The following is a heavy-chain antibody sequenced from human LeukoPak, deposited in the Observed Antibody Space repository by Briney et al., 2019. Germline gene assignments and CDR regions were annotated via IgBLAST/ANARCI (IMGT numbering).Heavy chain of an antibody. J-gene: IGHJ2*01. V-gene: IGHV4-31*03. CDR1: GGSICTSTYY. CDR3: ARQFGSTRPYWYFDL. D-gene: IGHD3-10*01. CDR2: IHCSGST. Sequence: MSSETLSLTCIVSGGSICTSTYYWSWMRQHPGKGLEWIGDIHCSGSTHYYPSLKSRLTISVDTSKNQFSLKLTSVTAADTAAYYCARQFGSTRPYWYFDLWGPGTLVTVSS.